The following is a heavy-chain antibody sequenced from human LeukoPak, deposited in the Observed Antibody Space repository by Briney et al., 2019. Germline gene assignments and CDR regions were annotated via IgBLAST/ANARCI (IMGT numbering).Heavy chain of an antibody. Sequence: TSETLSLTCTVSGGSISSSSYYWGWIRQPPGKGLEWIGSIYYSGSTYYNPSLKSRVTISVDTSKNQFSLKLSSVTAADTAVYYCARDASGGTTIDYWGQGTLVTVSS. CDR1: GGSISSSSYY. CDR3: ARDASGGTTIDY. J-gene: IGHJ4*02. CDR2: IYYSGST. V-gene: IGHV4-39*02. D-gene: IGHD2-2*01.